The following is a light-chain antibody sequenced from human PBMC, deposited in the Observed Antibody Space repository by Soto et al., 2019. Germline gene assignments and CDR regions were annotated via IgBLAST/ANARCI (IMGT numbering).Light chain of an antibody. CDR2: AAS. Sequence: IQLTQSPSSLSASVGDRVTITCWASQGISSYLAWYQQKPGKAPNLLISAASTLQSGVPSRFSGSGSGTDFTLTISSLQPEDFATYYCQQLNDYPITFGQGTRLEIK. J-gene: IGKJ5*01. CDR1: QGISSY. CDR3: QQLNDYPIT. V-gene: IGKV1-9*01.